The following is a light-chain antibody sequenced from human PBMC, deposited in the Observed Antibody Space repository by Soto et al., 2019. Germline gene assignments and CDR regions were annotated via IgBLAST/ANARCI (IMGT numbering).Light chain of an antibody. Sequence: EIVLTQSPGTLSLSPGERATLSCSASQSVSSSYLAWYQQKPGQAPRLLIYGASSRATGIPDRFSGSGSGTDFTLTISRLEPEDSAVYYCQQYGSSPITFGQGTRLESK. CDR3: QQYGSSPIT. V-gene: IGKV3-20*01. CDR1: QSVSSSY. CDR2: GAS. J-gene: IGKJ5*01.